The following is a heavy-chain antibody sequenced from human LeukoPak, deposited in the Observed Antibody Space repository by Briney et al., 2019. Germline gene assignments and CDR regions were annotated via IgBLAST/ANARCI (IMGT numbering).Heavy chain of an antibody. CDR1: GYTFTSYG. D-gene: IGHD7-27*01. CDR2: ISSNSDNT. J-gene: IGHJ4*02. Sequence: ASVNVSCKATGYTFTSYGISWVRQAPGQGLEWMGWISSNSDNTNYAQKLQGRVIMTTDTSTSTAYMELRSLRSDDTALYFCARDWGSIKVIADYWGQGTLVTVSS. CDR3: ARDWGSIKVIADY. V-gene: IGHV1-18*01.